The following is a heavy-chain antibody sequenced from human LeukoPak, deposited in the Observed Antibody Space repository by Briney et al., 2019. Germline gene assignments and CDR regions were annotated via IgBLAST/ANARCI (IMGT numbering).Heavy chain of an antibody. J-gene: IGHJ4*02. CDR2: ISYDGSNK. V-gene: IGHV3-30-3*01. CDR1: GFTFSSYA. D-gene: IGHD6-13*01. CDR3: AREDLAYSSSWYRGYYFDY. Sequence: QPGGSLRLSCAASGFTFSSYAMHWVRQAPGKGLEWVAVISYDGSNKYYADSVKGRFTISRDNSKNTLYLQMNSLRAEDTAVYYCAREDLAYSSSWYRGYYFDYWGQGTLVTVSS.